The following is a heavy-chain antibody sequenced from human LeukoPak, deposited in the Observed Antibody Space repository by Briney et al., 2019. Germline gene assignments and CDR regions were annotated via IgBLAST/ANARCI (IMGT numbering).Heavy chain of an antibody. CDR3: ARYPGVIPGNFDI. J-gene: IGHJ3*02. CDR1: GGSISSASYY. CDR2: IYYSGST. Sequence: PSETLSLTCSVSGGSISSASYYWGWIRQPPGKGLEWIGTIYYSGSTYCNPSLKSRVTISVDTSKNQFSLKLSSVTAADTAVYYCARYPGVIPGNFDIWGQGTLVTVSS. V-gene: IGHV4-39*01. D-gene: IGHD1-14*01.